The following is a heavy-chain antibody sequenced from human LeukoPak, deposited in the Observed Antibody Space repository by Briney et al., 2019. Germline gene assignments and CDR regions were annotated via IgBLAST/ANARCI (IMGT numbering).Heavy chain of an antibody. V-gene: IGHV4-4*07. J-gene: IGHJ6*03. Sequence: PSETLSLTCTVSGGSISSYYWSWIRQPAGKGLEWIGRIYTSGSTNYNPSLKSRVTMSVDTSKNQFSLKLSSVTAADTAVYYCARGFFSIAAAGYYYYYYMDVWGKGTTVTVSS. CDR3: ARGFFSIAAAGYYYYYYMDV. D-gene: IGHD6-13*01. CDR2: IYTSGST. CDR1: GGSISSYY.